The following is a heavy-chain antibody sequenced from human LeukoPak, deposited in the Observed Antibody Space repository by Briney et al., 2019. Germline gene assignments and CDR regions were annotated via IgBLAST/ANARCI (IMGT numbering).Heavy chain of an antibody. J-gene: IGHJ4*02. CDR1: GFTFSSYS. V-gene: IGHV3-7*03. CDR2: IKQDGSEK. CDR3: AKDRGGCGYGGGNYFDY. Sequence: GGSLRLFCAPSGFTFSSYSMNWVRQAPGKGLEWVANIKQDGSEKSYVDSVKGRFTISRDNAKNSLYLQMNSLRTEDTALYYWAKDRGGCGYGGGNYFDYWGQGTLVTVSS. D-gene: IGHD3-10*01.